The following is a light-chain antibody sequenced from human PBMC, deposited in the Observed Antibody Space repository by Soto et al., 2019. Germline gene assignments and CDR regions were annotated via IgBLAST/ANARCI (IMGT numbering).Light chain of an antibody. CDR1: ETIASY. J-gene: IGKJ1*01. CDR2: AAS. V-gene: IGKV1-39*01. Sequence: DIQMTQSPSSLSASVGVRVTITCRASETIASYLNWYQQRPGKAPKLLIYAASSLQSGVPSRFGGSGSGTDFTLTITSLQPEDFATYYCQQTYNPPRTFGQGTRL. CDR3: QQTYNPPRT.